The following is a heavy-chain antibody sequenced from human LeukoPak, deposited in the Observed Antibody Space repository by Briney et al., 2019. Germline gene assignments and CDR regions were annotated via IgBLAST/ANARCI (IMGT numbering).Heavy chain of an antibody. V-gene: IGHV3-23*01. CDR2: ISGSGGST. CDR1: GFTFSSYA. Sequence: GGSRRLSCAASGFTFSSYAMSWVRQAPGKGLEWVSAISGSGGSTNYADSVKGRFTISRDNSKNTLYLQMNSLRAEDTVVFYCAKTGVGYCTGGSCSAADYWGQGTLVTVSS. J-gene: IGHJ4*02. CDR3: AKTGVGYCTGGSCSAADY. D-gene: IGHD2-15*01.